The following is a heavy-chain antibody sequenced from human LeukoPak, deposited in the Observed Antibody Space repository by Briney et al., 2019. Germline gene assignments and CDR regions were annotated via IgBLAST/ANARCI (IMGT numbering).Heavy chain of an antibody. Sequence: ASVKVSCKASGYTFTGYYIHWVRQAPGQGLEWMGWINPNNGATNYAQKFQGRVTVTRDTSTSTVYMELSSLRSEDTAMYYCARGPHWDPHFDYWGQGTLVTVSS. CDR1: GYTFTGYY. J-gene: IGHJ4*02. V-gene: IGHV1-2*02. CDR3: ARGPHWDPHFDY. CDR2: INPNNGAT. D-gene: IGHD7-27*01.